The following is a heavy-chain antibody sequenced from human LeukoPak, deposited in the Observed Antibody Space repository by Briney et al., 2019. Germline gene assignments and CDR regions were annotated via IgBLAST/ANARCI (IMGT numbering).Heavy chain of an antibody. CDR2: IKQDGSEK. D-gene: IGHD3-10*01. CDR3: ARVGREWFGGFHIDY. J-gene: IGHJ4*02. CDR1: GFTFSSYW. V-gene: IGHV3-7*01. Sequence: GGSLRLSCAASGFTFSSYWMSWVRQAPGKGLEWVANIKQDGSEKYYVDSVKGRFTISRDNAKNSLYLQMNSLRAEDTAVYYCARVGREWFGGFHIDYWGQGTLVTVSS.